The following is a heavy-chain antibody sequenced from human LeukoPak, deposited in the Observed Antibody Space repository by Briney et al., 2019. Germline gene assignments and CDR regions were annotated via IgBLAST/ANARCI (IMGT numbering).Heavy chain of an antibody. Sequence: RTSETLSLTCTVSGGSISSSSYYWGWIRQPPGKGLEWIGEINHSGSTNYNPSLKSRVTISVDTSKNQFSLKLSSVTAADTAVYYCAKITMVRGVIMNTYWYFDLWGRGTLVTVSS. V-gene: IGHV4-39*07. D-gene: IGHD3-10*01. CDR2: INHSGST. CDR1: GGSISSSSYY. CDR3: AKITMVRGVIMNTYWYFDL. J-gene: IGHJ2*01.